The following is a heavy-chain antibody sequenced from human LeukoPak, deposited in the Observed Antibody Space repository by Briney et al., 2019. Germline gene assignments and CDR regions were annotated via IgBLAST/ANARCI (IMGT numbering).Heavy chain of an antibody. CDR3: APWPLNGRGREYFQH. CDR1: GGTFSSYA. CDR2: IIPIFGTA. V-gene: IGHV1-69*13. J-gene: IGHJ1*01. D-gene: IGHD1-26*01. Sequence: GASVKVSCKASGGTFSSYAISWVRQAPGQGLEWMGGIIPIFGTANYAQKFQGRVTITADESTSTAYMELSSLRSEDTAVYYCAPWPLNGRGREYFQHWGQGTLVTVSS.